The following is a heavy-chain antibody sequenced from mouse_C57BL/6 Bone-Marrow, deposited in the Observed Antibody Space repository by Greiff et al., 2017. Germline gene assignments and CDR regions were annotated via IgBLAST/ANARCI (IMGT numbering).Heavy chain of an antibody. J-gene: IGHJ3*01. D-gene: IGHD1-1*01. CDR3: ARKDYGFAY. CDR1: GYTFTSYW. CDR2: IDPSDSYT. Sequence: VQLQQPGAELVKPGASVKLSCKASGYTFTSYWMQWVKQRPGQGSEWIGEIDPSDSYTNYNQKFKGKATLTVDTSSSTAYMQLSSLTSEDSAVYYCARKDYGFAYWGQGTLVTVSA. V-gene: IGHV1-50*01.